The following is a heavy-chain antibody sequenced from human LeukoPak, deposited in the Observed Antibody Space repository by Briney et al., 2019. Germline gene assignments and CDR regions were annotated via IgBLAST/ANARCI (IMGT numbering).Heavy chain of an antibody. Sequence: GGSLRLSCAASGXAFSVYAMSWLRQPPGKGLEWVSTINANSGTRSYAASVRGRFTISRDNSKNTLYLQLNTLRADDTATYYCAKPISGGLAVTADWFHPWGQGTLVVVSS. J-gene: IGHJ5*01. CDR3: AKPISGGLAVTADWFHP. CDR1: GXAFSVYA. D-gene: IGHD6-19*01. V-gene: IGHV3-23*01. CDR2: INANSGTR.